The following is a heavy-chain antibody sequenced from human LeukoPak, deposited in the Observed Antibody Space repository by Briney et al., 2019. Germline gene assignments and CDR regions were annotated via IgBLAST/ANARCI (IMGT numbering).Heavy chain of an antibody. V-gene: IGHV4-59*12. D-gene: IGHD1-26*01. CDR2: MYYSGSS. J-gene: IGHJ4*02. CDR1: GGSISSYY. Sequence: SETLSLTCTVSGGSISSYYWSWIRQPPGKGLEWIAHMYYSGSSNYNPSLKSRVTMSVDTSKNQFSLKLSSVTAADTAVYYCAREGLVGATQYFDYWGQGTLVTVSS. CDR3: AREGLVGATQYFDY.